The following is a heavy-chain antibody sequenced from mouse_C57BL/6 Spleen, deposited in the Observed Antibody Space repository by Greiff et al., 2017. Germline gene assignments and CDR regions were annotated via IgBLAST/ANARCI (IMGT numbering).Heavy chain of an antibody. V-gene: IGHV1-15*01. D-gene: IGHD2-10*01. Sequence: QVQLQQSGAELVRPGASVTLSCKASGYTFTDYEMHWVKQTPVHGLEWIGAIDPETGGPAYNQKFKGKAILTADKSSSTAYMELLSLTSEDSAVYYCTPYYYFFDYWGQGTTLTVSS. CDR3: TPYYYFFDY. CDR2: IDPETGGP. CDR1: GYTFTDYE. J-gene: IGHJ2*01.